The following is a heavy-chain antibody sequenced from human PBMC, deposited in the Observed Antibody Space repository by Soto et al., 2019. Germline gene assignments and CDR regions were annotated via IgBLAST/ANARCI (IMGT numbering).Heavy chain of an antibody. CDR3: ARQGGYCSSTSCPSGDDYYYYGMDV. Sequence: GESLKISCKGSGYSFTSYWIGWVRQMPGKGLEWMGIIYPGDSDTRYSPSFQGQVTISADKSISTAYLQWSSLKASDTAMYYCARQGGYCSSTSCPSGDDYYYYGMDVWGQGTTVTVSS. CDR1: GYSFTSYW. V-gene: IGHV5-51*01. CDR2: IYPGDSDT. D-gene: IGHD2-2*03. J-gene: IGHJ6*02.